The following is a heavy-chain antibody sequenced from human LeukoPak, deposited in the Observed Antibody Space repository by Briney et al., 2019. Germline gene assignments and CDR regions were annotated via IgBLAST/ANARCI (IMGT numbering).Heavy chain of an antibody. CDR2: ISYDGSNK. D-gene: IGHD1-26*01. Sequence: PGGSLRLSCAASGFTFSSYAVHWARQAPGKGLEWVAVISYDGSNKYYADSMKGRFTISRDNSKSTLYLQMNSLRSEDTAVYYCARDGALSSYYQYFDYWGQGTLVTVSS. V-gene: IGHV3-30-3*01. CDR1: GFTFSSYA. CDR3: ARDGALSSYYQYFDY. J-gene: IGHJ4*02.